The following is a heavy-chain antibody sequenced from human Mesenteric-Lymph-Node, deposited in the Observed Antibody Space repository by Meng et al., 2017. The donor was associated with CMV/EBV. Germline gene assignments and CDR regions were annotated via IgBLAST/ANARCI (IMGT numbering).Heavy chain of an antibody. D-gene: IGHD4-11*01. CDR3: ASYSNYHGGYYYYGMDV. V-gene: IGHV3-66*02. CDR2: IYSGGST. CDR1: GFTFSSYA. Sequence: GGSLRLSCAASGFTFSSYAMSWVRQAPGKGLEWVSVIYSGGSTYYADSVKGRFTISRDNSKNTLYLQMNSLRAEDTAVYYCASYSNYHGGYYYYGMDVWGQGTTVTVSS. J-gene: IGHJ6*02.